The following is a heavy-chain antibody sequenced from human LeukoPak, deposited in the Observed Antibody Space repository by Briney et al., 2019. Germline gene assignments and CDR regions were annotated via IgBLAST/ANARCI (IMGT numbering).Heavy chain of an antibody. D-gene: IGHD4-17*01. V-gene: IGHV3-74*03. CDR3: AKDGLTVTAYYFDY. Sequence: GGSLRLSCAASGFAFRNYWMHWVRQAPGKGLVWVSRINSDGSSTKYADSVKGRFTISRDNTKNTLYLQMNSLRAEDTAVYYCAKDGLTVTAYYFDYWGQGTLVTVSS. CDR2: INSDGSST. J-gene: IGHJ4*02. CDR1: GFAFRNYW.